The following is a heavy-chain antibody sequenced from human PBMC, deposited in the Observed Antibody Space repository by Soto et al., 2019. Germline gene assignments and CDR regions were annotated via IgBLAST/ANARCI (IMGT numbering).Heavy chain of an antibody. V-gene: IGHV3-48*03. CDR1: GFTFSSFE. CDR3: ARDSRGGAARLPTFYY. D-gene: IGHD6-6*01. Sequence: EVQLAESGGGLAQPGGSLRLSCVGSGFTFSSFEMNWVRQTPGKGLEWLSYIGRSGETIYYADSVKGRFTISRDNAKSSLFLHMNGLRDEDTGIYYCARDSRGGAARLPTFYYWGRGTLVTVSS. J-gene: IGHJ4*02. CDR2: IGRSGETI.